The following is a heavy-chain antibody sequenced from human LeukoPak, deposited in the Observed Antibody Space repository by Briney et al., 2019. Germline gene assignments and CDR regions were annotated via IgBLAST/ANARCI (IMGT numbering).Heavy chain of an antibody. Sequence: SETLSLTCTGSGGSISSYYWSWIRQPPGKGLEWIGYIYYSGSTNYNPSLKSRVTISVDTSKNQFSLKLSSVTAADTAVYYCARRRELGSLDPWGQGTLVTVSS. V-gene: IGHV4-59*08. CDR1: GGSISSYY. J-gene: IGHJ5*02. CDR2: IYYSGST. CDR3: ARRRELGSLDP. D-gene: IGHD3-10*01.